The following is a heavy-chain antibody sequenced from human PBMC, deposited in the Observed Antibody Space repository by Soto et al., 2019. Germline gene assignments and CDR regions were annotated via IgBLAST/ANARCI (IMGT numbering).Heavy chain of an antibody. CDR3: ARPGSGYDVLTGQYFYYYHTVDV. D-gene: IGHD3-9*01. Sequence: QVHLVDSGGGVVQPGRSLRLSCTTSGFLFNTYAMHWVRQDPGKGLEWVAVLSHDGSRSYYADSVNGRFTISRDNSKNTLYLQMNSLTTEDTAVYYCARPGSGYDVLTGQYFYYYHTVDVWGQGTTVTVSS. CDR2: LSHDGSRS. V-gene: IGHV3-30-3*01. CDR1: GFLFNTYA. J-gene: IGHJ6*02.